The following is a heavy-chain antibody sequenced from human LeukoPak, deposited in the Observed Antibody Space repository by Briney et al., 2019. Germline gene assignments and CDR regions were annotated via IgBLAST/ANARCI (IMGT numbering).Heavy chain of an antibody. CDR1: GFTVSSNY. J-gene: IGHJ3*02. D-gene: IGHD3-16*01. CDR2: IYSGGST. V-gene: IGHV3-66*01. CDR3: ARGLYDIDAFDI. Sequence: GGSLRLSCAASGFTVSSNYMSWVRQAPGKGLEWVSVIYSGGSTYYADSVKGRFTISRDNSKNTLYLQMNGLRAEDTAVYYCARGLYDIDAFDIWGQGTMVTVSS.